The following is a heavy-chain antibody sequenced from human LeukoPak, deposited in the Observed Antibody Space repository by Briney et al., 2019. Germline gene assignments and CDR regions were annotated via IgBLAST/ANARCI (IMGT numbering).Heavy chain of an antibody. Sequence: PGGSLRLSCAASGFTFSSYAMSWVRQAPGKGLEWVSAISGSGGSTYYADSVKGRFTISRDNSKNTLYLQMNSLRAEDTAVYYCAKRRQSGSYLRGVSGKRKYYFDYWGQGTLVTVSS. CDR3: AKRRQSGSYLRGVSGKRKYYFDY. J-gene: IGHJ4*02. CDR2: ISGSGGST. V-gene: IGHV3-23*01. D-gene: IGHD1-26*01. CDR1: GFTFSSYA.